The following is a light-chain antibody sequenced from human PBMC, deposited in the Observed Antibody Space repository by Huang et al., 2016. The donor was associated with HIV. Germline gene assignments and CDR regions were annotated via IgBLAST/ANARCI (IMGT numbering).Light chain of an antibody. Sequence: VMTQSPATLSVSPGERATLSFRASESILRNLAWYQHRPGQPPRLLIYGASVRLPGIPDRFRGSGSGTEFSLTISSLQSEDFAVYYCQQYNKWPPYTYGQGTKLEIK. CDR1: ESILRN. CDR3: QQYNKWPPYT. V-gene: IGKV3-15*01. CDR2: GAS. J-gene: IGKJ2*01.